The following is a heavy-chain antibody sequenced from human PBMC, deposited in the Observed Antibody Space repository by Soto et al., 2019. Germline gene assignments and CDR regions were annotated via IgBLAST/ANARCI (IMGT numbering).Heavy chain of an antibody. Sequence: QVQLVESGGGVVQPGRSLRLSCAASGFTFSSYGMHWVRQAPGKGLEWVAVISYDGSNKYYAESVKGRFTISRDNSKNTLYLQMNSLRAEDTAVYYCAKIGYSYGDAFEIWGQGTMVTVSS. D-gene: IGHD5-18*01. CDR1: GFTFSSYG. V-gene: IGHV3-30*18. CDR2: ISYDGSNK. J-gene: IGHJ3*02. CDR3: AKIGYSYGDAFEI.